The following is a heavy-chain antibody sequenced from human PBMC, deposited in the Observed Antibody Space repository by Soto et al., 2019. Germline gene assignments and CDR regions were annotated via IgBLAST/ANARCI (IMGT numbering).Heavy chain of an antibody. D-gene: IGHD3-10*01. Sequence: QVQLVQSGAEVKKPGSSVKVSCKASGGIFSIYAIICLRQALGQGLEWMGGIIPLFGTPNYAQRFQGRVTITADESTSTAYMELSRLRSEDTAVYYCARDRDDYCSGNYYNRIDFWGQGTLVTVSS. J-gene: IGHJ4*02. CDR3: ARDRDDYCSGNYYNRIDF. CDR1: GGIFSIYA. V-gene: IGHV1-69*01. CDR2: IIPLFGTP.